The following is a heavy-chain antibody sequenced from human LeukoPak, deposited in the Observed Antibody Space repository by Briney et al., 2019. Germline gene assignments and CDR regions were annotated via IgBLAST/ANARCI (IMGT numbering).Heavy chain of an antibody. CDR3: ATDQPYYYDSSGTNWFDP. CDR1: GYTLTELS. CDR2: FDPEDGET. V-gene: IGHV1-24*01. J-gene: IGHJ5*02. Sequence: ASVKVSCKVSGYTLTELSMHWVRRAPGKGLEWMGGFDPEDGETIYAQKFQGRVTMTEDTSTDTAYMELSSLRSEDTAVYYCATDQPYYYDSSGTNWFDPWGQGTLVTVSS. D-gene: IGHD3-22*01.